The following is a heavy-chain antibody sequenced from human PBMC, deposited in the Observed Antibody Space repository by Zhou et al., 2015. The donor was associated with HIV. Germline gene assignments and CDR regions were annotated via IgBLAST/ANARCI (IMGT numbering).Heavy chain of an antibody. D-gene: IGHD3-22*01. CDR3: ASGSGGSGYYSDAFDI. CDR2: ITPFNGNT. J-gene: IGHJ3*02. Sequence: QMQLVQSGAEVKKTGSSVKVSCKASGYTFTYRYLHWVRQAPGQALEWMGWITPFNGNTNYAQKFQDRVTITRDRSMSTAYMELSSLRSEDTAMYYCASGSGGSGYYSDAFDIWGQGTMVTVSS. CDR1: GYTFTYRY. V-gene: IGHV1-45*02.